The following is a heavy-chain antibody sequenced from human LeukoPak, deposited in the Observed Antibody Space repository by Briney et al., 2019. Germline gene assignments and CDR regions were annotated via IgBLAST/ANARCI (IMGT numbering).Heavy chain of an antibody. Sequence: GGSLRLSCAASGFTVSSNYMSWVRQAPGKGLEWVSVIYSGGSTYYADSVKGRFTISRDNSKNTLYLQMNSLRAEDTAVYYCARHYYDSSGPNFDYWGQGTLVTVSS. CDR2: IYSGGST. CDR3: ARHYYDSSGPNFDY. V-gene: IGHV3-53*01. CDR1: GFTVSSNY. J-gene: IGHJ4*02. D-gene: IGHD3-22*01.